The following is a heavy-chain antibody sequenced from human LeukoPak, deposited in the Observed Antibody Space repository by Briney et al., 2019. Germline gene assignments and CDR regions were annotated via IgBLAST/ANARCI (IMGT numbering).Heavy chain of an antibody. J-gene: IGHJ4*02. D-gene: IGHD6-19*01. CDR1: GYTFTNYA. Sequence: AASVKVSCKASGYTFTNYAMNWVRQAPGQRLEWMGWINAGNGDRKYSQKFQGRVTISRDTSASATYMELSSLRSEDTAVYYCTRGKWSRSGWYYYDYWGQGTLVTVSS. CDR2: INAGNGDR. CDR3: TRGKWSRSGWYYYDY. V-gene: IGHV1-3*01.